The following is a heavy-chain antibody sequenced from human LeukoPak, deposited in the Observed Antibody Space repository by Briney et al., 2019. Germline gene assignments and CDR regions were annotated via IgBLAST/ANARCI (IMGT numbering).Heavy chain of an antibody. CDR3: ASTLLWFGDSPQFDY. D-gene: IGHD3-10*01. CDR1: GGSISSGSYY. CDR2: IYTSGST. V-gene: IGHV4-61*02. J-gene: IGHJ4*02. Sequence: SETLSLTCTVSGGSISSGSYYWSWIRQPAGKGLEWFGRIYTSGSTNYNPSLKSRATISVDTSKNQFSLKLSSVTAADTAVYYCASTLLWFGDSPQFDYWGQGTLVTVSS.